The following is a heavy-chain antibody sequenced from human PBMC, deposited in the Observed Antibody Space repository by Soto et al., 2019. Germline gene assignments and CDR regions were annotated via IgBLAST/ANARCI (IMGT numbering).Heavy chain of an antibody. D-gene: IGHD5-12*01. J-gene: IGHJ4*02. CDR1: GFTVSSNY. CDR2: IYSGGST. CDR3: AGYVDIVATIY. Sequence: EVQLVESGGGLVQPGGSLRLSCAASGFTVSSNYMSWVRQAPGKGLEWVSVIYSGGSTCYADSVKGRFTISRDNSKNTAELQMNSLRTEDTAVYYCAGYVDIVATIYWGQGTLVTVSS. V-gene: IGHV3-66*01.